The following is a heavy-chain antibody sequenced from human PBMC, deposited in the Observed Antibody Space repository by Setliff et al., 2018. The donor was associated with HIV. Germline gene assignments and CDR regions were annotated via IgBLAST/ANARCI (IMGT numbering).Heavy chain of an antibody. V-gene: IGHV4-34*01. CDR1: GGSFSGYY. CDR2: INHSGST. D-gene: IGHD5-12*01. Sequence: ASETLSLTCAVYGGSFSGYYWSWIRQPPGKGLEWIGEINHSGSTNYNPSLKSRVTISVDTSKNQFSLKLSSVTAADTAVYYCARDSRQEGYDSYYFDYWGQGTLVTVSS. J-gene: IGHJ4*02. CDR3: ARDSRQEGYDSYYFDY.